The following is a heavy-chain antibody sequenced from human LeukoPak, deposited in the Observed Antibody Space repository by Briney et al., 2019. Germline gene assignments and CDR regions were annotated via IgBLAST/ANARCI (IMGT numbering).Heavy chain of an antibody. Sequence: GGSLRLSCAASGFIFSNAWMSWVRQAPGKGLEWVGRIKSKTDGGTPDSAAPVKGRFTISRDDSKNTLYLQMNSLRAEDTAVYYCAKGGEVVSATRVDYWGQGTLVSVSS. CDR2: IKSKTDGGTP. D-gene: IGHD2-15*01. CDR1: GFIFSNAW. J-gene: IGHJ4*02. CDR3: AKGGEVVSATRVDY. V-gene: IGHV3-15*01.